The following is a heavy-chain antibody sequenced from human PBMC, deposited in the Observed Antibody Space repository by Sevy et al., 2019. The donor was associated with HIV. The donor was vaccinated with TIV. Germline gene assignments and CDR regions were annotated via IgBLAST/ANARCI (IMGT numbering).Heavy chain of an antibody. CDR2: IYYSGTT. D-gene: IGHD3-3*01. V-gene: IGHV4-59*01. J-gene: IGHJ4*02. Sequence: SETLSLTCTVSDGSITSYYWTWIRQPPAKELEWIGYIYYSGTTNYNPSLQSLVTISVDTSKNQFSLKLNSVTAADTAVYYCARVYNDFWSGYDWGQGIRVTVSS. CDR1: DGSITSYY. CDR3: ARVYNDFWSGYD.